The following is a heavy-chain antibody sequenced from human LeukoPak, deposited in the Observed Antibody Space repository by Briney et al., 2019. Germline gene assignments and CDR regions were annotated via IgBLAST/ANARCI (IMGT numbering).Heavy chain of an antibody. V-gene: IGHV4-39*01. Sequence: SETLSLTCTVSGGSISSYYWGWIRQPPGKGLEWIGSIYYSGSTYYNPSLKSRVTISVDTSKNQFSLKLSSVTAADTAVYYCARPWSITGTYWYFDLWGRGTLVTVSS. CDR1: GGSISSYY. CDR2: IYYSGST. D-gene: IGHD1-20*01. J-gene: IGHJ2*01. CDR3: ARPWSITGTYWYFDL.